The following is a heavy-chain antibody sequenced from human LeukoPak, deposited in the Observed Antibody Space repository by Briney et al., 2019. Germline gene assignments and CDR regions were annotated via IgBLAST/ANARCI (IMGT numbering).Heavy chain of an antibody. V-gene: IGHV1-46*01. CDR2: INPSGGST. CDR3: ARDLDSMAVAGFSAADY. J-gene: IGHJ4*02. Sequence: ASVKVSCKASGYIFTSYYMHWVRQAPGQGLEWMGIINPSGGSTSYAQKFQGRVTMTRDTSTSTVYMEPSSLRSEDTAVYYCARDLDSMAVAGFSAADYWGQGTLVTVSS. D-gene: IGHD6-19*01. CDR1: GYIFTSYY.